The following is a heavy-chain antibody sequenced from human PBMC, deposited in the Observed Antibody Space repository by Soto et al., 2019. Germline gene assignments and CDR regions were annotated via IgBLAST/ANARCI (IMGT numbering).Heavy chain of an antibody. V-gene: IGHV3-30*18. Sequence: QVRLVESGGGVVQPGRSLRLSCVASGFTLSGYGMHWVRQAPGKGLEWLGVISYDGTNTYYADSVKGRFTVSSDNSKNTLYLQMNSLRPEDTAVYYCAKDRLQHLVRGWLDPWGQGTLVTVSS. D-gene: IGHD3-10*01. CDR1: GFTLSGYG. J-gene: IGHJ5*02. CDR3: AKDRLQHLVRGWLDP. CDR2: ISYDGTNT.